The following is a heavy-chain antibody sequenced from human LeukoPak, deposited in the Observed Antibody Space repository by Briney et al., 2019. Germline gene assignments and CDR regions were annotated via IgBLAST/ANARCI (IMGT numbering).Heavy chain of an antibody. CDR3: ARQGVALPKGDY. J-gene: IGHJ4*02. V-gene: IGHV1-69*13. CDR1: GGTFSSYA. CDR2: IIPIFGTA. Sequence: ASVKVSCKASGGTFSSYAISWVRQAPGQGLEWMGGIIPIFGTANYAQKFQGRVTITADESTSTAYMELSSLRSEDTAVYYCARQGVALPKGDYWGQGTLVTVSS.